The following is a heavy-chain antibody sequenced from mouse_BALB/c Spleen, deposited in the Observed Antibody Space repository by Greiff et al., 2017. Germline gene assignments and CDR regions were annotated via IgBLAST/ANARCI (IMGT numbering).Heavy chain of an antibody. D-gene: IGHD4-1*01. V-gene: IGHV5-9*03. CDR3: ARSANWDHYYAMDY. CDR1: GFTFSSYT. CDR2: ISSGGGNT. Sequence: LQQSGGGLVKPGGSLKLSCAASGFTFSSYTMSWVRQTPEKRLEWVATISSGGGNTYYPDSVKGRFTISRDNAKNNLYLQMSSLRSEDTALYYCARSANWDHYYAMDYWGQGTSVTVSS. J-gene: IGHJ4*01.